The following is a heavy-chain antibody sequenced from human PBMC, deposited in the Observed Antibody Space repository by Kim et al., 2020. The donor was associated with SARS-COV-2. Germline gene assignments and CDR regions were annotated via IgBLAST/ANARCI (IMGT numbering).Heavy chain of an antibody. D-gene: IGHD5-18*01. CDR2: IRSKAYGGTT. Sequence: GGSLRLSSTASGFTFGDYAMSWFRQAPGKGLEWVGFIRSKAYGGTTEYAASVKGRFTISRDDSKSIAYLQMTSLKTEDTAVYYCTREWRIQLWPPFDYWGQGTLVTVSS. J-gene: IGHJ4*02. CDR1: GFTFGDYA. CDR3: TREWRIQLWPPFDY. V-gene: IGHV3-49*03.